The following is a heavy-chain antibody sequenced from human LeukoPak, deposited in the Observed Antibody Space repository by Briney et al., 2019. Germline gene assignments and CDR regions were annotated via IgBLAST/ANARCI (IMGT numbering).Heavy chain of an antibody. V-gene: IGHV1-69*04. J-gene: IGHJ4*02. CDR3: ARVDEYCSGGSCYFDY. CDR2: IIPILGIA. Sequence: SVKVSCKASGGTFSSYAISWVRQAPGQGLEWMGRIIPILGIANYAQKFQGRVTITADKSTSTAYMELSSLRSEDTAVYYCARVDEYCSGGSCYFDYWGQGTLVTVSS. CDR1: GGTFSSYA. D-gene: IGHD2-15*01.